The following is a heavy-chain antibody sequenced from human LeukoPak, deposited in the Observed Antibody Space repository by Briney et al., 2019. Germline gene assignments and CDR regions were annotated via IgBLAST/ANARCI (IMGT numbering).Heavy chain of an antibody. J-gene: IGHJ3*02. CDR1: GYTFTGYY. Sequence: GASVKVSCKASGYTFTGYYMHWVRQAPGQGLEWMGWINPNSGGTNCRVTMTRDASISPAYMELSRLRSDDTAVYYCARGVVRGAIHIWGQGTMVTVSS. CDR3: ARGVVRGAIHI. V-gene: IGHV1-2*02. D-gene: IGHD3-10*01. CDR2: INPNSGGT.